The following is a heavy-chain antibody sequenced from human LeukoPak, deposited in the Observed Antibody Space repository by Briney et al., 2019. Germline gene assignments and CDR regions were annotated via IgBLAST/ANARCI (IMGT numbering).Heavy chain of an antibody. CDR3: ARLFGFWSGYLHDAFDI. D-gene: IGHD3-3*01. V-gene: IGHV1-18*01. Sequence: ASVKVSCKASGYTFTSYGISWVRQAPGQGLEWMGWISAYNGNTNYAQKLQGRVTITADKSTSTAYMELSSLRSEDTAVYYCARLFGFWSGYLHDAFDIWGQGTMVTVSS. CDR1: GYTFTSYG. J-gene: IGHJ3*02. CDR2: ISAYNGNT.